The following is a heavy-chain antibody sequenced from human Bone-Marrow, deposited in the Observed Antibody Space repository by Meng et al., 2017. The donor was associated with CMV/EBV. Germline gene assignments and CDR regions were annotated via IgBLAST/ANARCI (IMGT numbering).Heavy chain of an antibody. J-gene: IGHJ4*02. CDR2: IYYSGST. D-gene: IGHD5-12*01. V-gene: IGHV4-39*02. CDR3: ARDFSGYDSC. CDR1: GGSISSSSYY. Sequence: ESLKISCTVSGGSISSSSYYWGWIRQPPGKGLEWIGSIYYSGSTYYNPSLKSRVTISVDTSKNQFSLKLSSVTAADTAVYYCARDFSGYDSCWGQGTLVTVSS.